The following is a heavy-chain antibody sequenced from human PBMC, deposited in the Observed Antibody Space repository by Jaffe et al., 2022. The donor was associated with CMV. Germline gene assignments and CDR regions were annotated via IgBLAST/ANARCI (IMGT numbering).Heavy chain of an antibody. CDR2: IYYSGST. CDR1: GGSISSSSYY. Sequence: QLQLQESGPGLVKPSETLSLTCTVSGGSISSSSYYWGWIRQPPGKGLEWIGSIYYSGSTYYNPSLKSRVTISVDTSKNQFSLKLSSVTAADTAVYYCARRVEGDWFDPWGQGTLVTVSS. CDR3: ARRVEGDWFDP. V-gene: IGHV4-39*01. D-gene: IGHD2-15*01. J-gene: IGHJ5*02.